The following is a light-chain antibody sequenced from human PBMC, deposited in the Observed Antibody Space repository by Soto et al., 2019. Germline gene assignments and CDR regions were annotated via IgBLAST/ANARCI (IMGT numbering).Light chain of an antibody. J-gene: IGKJ1*01. V-gene: IGKV3-20*01. CDR1: QTVRSNY. Sequence: VLTQYPGTLSCSVVERVTVSCVASQTVRSNYFAWYQQQPGQAPRLLIYGSSSRATGFPDRFIGRGAGADVTLTSSSLESVDNAAYYCQQYRRCPRTFGEGTKVDIK. CDR3: QQYRRCPRT. CDR2: GSS.